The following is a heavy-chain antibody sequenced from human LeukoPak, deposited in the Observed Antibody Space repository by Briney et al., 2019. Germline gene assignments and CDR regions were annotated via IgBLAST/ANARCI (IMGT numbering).Heavy chain of an antibody. Sequence: SETLSLTCSVFGGSISSSLHSWGWVRQPPEKGLEWIESIYYSGSTYYNASFNSRVTMSVVRSKDQFSLNLTSVTATDTAVYYCARHFYGDYVFDYWGKGTLVTGSS. V-gene: IGHV4-39*01. CDR3: ARHFYGDYVFDY. CDR2: IYYSGST. CDR1: GGSISSSLHS. D-gene: IGHD4-17*01. J-gene: IGHJ4*02.